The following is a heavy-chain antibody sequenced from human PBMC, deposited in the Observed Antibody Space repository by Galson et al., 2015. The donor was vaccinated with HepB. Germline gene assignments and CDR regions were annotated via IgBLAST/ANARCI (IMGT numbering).Heavy chain of an antibody. J-gene: IGHJ4*02. Sequence: QSGAEVKKPGESLRISCKTSGSSFTTFWISWVRQMPGKGLEWMGRIDPRDYYTVYSPSFQGQVTISIDKSTSTAFLKWRSLQASDTAMYYCARHPPSIFFGDWGQGTLVTVSS. D-gene: IGHD3-9*01. CDR1: GSSFTTFW. CDR2: IDPRDYYT. CDR3: ARHPPSIFFGD. V-gene: IGHV5-10-1*01.